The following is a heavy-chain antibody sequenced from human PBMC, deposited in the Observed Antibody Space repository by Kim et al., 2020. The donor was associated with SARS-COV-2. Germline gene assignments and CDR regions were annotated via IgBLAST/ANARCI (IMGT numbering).Heavy chain of an antibody. Sequence: GESLKISCKGSGYSFTSYWIGWVRQMPGKGLEWMGIIYPGDSDTRYSPSFQGQVTISADKSISTAYLQWSSLTASDTAMYYCARRGGGYYYGSGSSNWFDPWGQGTLVTVSS. CDR2: IYPGDSDT. CDR3: ARRGGGYYYGSGSSNWFDP. J-gene: IGHJ5*02. CDR1: GYSFTSYW. D-gene: IGHD3-10*01. V-gene: IGHV5-51*01.